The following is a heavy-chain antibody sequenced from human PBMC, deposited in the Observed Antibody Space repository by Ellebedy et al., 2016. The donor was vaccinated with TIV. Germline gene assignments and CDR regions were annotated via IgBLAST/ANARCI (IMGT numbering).Heavy chain of an antibody. D-gene: IGHD3-22*01. V-gene: IGHV1-3*01. CDR3: ARGVGSYSLDY. CDR2: FNPDKGET. CDR1: GYTFTSYP. J-gene: IGHJ4*02. Sequence: AASVKVSCKASGYTFTSYPMHWVRQAPGQRLEWMGWFNPDKGETQYSQKFQGRVTITRDTSASTDYMELSSLRSEDTAAYYCARGVGSYSLDYWGQGTLVTVSS.